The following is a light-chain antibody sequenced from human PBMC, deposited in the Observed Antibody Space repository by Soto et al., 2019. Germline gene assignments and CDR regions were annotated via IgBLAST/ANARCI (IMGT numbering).Light chain of an antibody. CDR1: QSIRTS. CDR3: QQSYSTPPT. CDR2: GGF. J-gene: IGKJ2*01. Sequence: DIQMTQSPSSLSASVGDRVTITCRASQSIRTSLNWYQQKPGKAPKLLIYGGFSLQSGAPSRFSGCGSGTDFTLTISSLQPEDFAVYYCQQSYSTPPTFGQGTKVEIK. V-gene: IGKV1-39*01.